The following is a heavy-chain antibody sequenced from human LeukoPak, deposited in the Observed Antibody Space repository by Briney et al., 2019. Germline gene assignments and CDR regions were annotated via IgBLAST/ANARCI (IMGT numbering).Heavy chain of an antibody. CDR2: IIPIFCTA. V-gene: IGHV1-69*13. J-gene: IGHJ4*02. Sequence: SVKVSFKGSGGPLSRFSISRGRQAPGQGLEWMGGIIPIFCTANYAQKFQGRVTIAADESTSTAYMELSSLRSEDTAVYYCARDRDDIAAGYFDYWGQGTLVTVSS. CDR1: GGPLSRFS. D-gene: IGHD6-13*01. CDR3: ARDRDDIAAGYFDY.